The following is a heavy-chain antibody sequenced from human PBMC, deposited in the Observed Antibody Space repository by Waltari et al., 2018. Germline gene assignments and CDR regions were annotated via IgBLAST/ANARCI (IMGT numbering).Heavy chain of an antibody. CDR2: INHSGST. D-gene: IGHD6-19*01. V-gene: IGHV4-34*01. J-gene: IGHJ5*02. CDR1: GGSFSGYY. Sequence: QVQLQQWGAGLLKPSETLSLTCVVYGGSFSGYYWSWIRQPTGKGLESIGEINHSGSTYRNASLKSRVAIIGDTAEIQFSLKLSSVSAADTAVYYCARGQWQPRFDPWGHGTLVTVSS. CDR3: ARGQWQPRFDP.